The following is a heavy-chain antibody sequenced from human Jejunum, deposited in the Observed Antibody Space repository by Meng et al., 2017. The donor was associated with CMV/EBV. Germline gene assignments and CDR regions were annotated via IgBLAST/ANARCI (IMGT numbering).Heavy chain of an antibody. Sequence: FAVSGFTFSTYWMCWVRQAPGRGLEWVANIKPDGREKNYLDSVKGRLTISRDNAKSSLYLQMNSLRAEDTAVYYCAITLNDVSDIWGQGTKGTVSS. D-gene: IGHD1-14*01. J-gene: IGHJ3*02. CDR1: GFTFSTYW. CDR3: AITLNDVSDI. V-gene: IGHV3-7*01. CDR2: IKPDGREK.